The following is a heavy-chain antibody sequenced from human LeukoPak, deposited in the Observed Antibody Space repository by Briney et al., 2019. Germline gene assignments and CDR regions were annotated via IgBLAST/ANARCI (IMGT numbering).Heavy chain of an antibody. J-gene: IGHJ4*02. V-gene: IGHV4-34*01. Sequence: SETLSLTCAVYGGSFSGYYWSWIRQPPGKGLEWIGEINHSGSTNYNPSLKSRVTISVDTSKNQFSLKLSSVTAADTAVYYCARTYSSGWPLIDYWGQGTLVTVSS. CDR3: ARTYSSGWPLIDY. CDR1: GGSFSGYY. D-gene: IGHD6-19*01. CDR2: INHSGST.